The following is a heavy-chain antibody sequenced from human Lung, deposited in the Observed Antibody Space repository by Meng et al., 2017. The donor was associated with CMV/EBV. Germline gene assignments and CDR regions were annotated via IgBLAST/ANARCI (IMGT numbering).Heavy chain of an antibody. CDR3: AKRPFSGNYSPGTLDY. CDR1: GFTFSSYA. Sequence: SCAASGFTFSSYAMSWVRQAPGKGLEWVSGISGSGGSTYYADSVKGRFTISRDNSKNTLFLQMNSLRAEDTAVYYCAKRPFSGNYSPGTLDYWGQGTXVTVSS. J-gene: IGHJ4*02. D-gene: IGHD1-26*01. CDR2: ISGSGGST. V-gene: IGHV3-23*01.